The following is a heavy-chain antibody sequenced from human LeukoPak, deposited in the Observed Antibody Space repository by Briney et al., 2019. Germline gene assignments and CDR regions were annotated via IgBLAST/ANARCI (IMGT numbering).Heavy chain of an antibody. CDR1: GFTFDDYG. Sequence: AGGSLRLSCAASGFTFDDYGMSWVRQAPGKGLEWVSYISSSSSTIYYADSVKGRFTISRDNAKNSLYLQMNSLRAEDTAVYYCARDPGGYWGQGTLVTVSS. J-gene: IGHJ4*02. CDR2: ISSSSSTI. CDR3: ARDPGGY. D-gene: IGHD1-14*01. V-gene: IGHV3-48*01.